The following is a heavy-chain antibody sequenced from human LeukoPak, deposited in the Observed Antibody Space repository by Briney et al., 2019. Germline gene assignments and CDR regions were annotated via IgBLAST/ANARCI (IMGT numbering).Heavy chain of an antibody. CDR3: ARHRGSGSYYDPHDY. CDR1: GGSISSSNYY. Sequence: SETLSLTCTVSGGSISSSNYYWGWIRQPPGTGLQWIASISFSGSTYYNPSLKSRVTIAGDTSKNQFSLNLKSVTAEDTALYYCARHRGSGSYYDPHDYWGQGTLVTVSS. J-gene: IGHJ4*02. CDR2: ISFSGST. V-gene: IGHV4-39*01. D-gene: IGHD1-26*01.